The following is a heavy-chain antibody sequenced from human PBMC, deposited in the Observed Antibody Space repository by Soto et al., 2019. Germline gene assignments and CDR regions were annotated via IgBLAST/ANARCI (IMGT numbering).Heavy chain of an antibody. V-gene: IGHV4-34*01. Sequence: QVQLQQWGAGLLKPSETLSLTCAVYGGSFSGYYWSWIRQPPGKGLEWIGEINHSGSTNYNPSLKSRVTISVDTPKNHFSLKLSSVTAADMAVYYCARGSVVPAYFDYWGQGTLATVSS. J-gene: IGHJ4*02. CDR3: ARGSVVPAYFDY. CDR1: GGSFSGYY. CDR2: INHSGST. D-gene: IGHD2-2*01.